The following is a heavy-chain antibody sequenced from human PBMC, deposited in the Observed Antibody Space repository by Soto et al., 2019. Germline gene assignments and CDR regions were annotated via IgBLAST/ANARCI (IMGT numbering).Heavy chain of an antibody. V-gene: IGHV1-69*13. Sequence: SVKVSCKVSGGTFSSYAISWARQAPGQGLEWMGGIIPIFGTANYAQKFQGRVTITADESTSTAYMELSSLRSEDTAVYYCAREPGPSGYSVYDWAGNFDYWGQGTLVTVSS. CDR1: GGTFSSYA. D-gene: IGHD5-12*01. J-gene: IGHJ4*02. CDR2: IIPIFGTA. CDR3: AREPGPSGYSVYDWAGNFDY.